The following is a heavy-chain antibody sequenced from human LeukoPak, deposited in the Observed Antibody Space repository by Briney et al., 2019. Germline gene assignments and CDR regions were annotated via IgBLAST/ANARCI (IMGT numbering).Heavy chain of an antibody. CDR1: GFTFSSYG. D-gene: IGHD4-17*01. J-gene: IGHJ6*02. CDR3: AKARTVTEYYYYGMDV. CDR2: ISYDGNNK. Sequence: QAGGSLRLSCAASGFTFSSYGMHWVRQAPGKGLEWVAVISYDGNNKYYADSVKGRFTISRDNSKNTLYLQMNSLRAEDTAVYYCAKARTVTEYYYYGMDVWGQGTTVTVSS. V-gene: IGHV3-30*18.